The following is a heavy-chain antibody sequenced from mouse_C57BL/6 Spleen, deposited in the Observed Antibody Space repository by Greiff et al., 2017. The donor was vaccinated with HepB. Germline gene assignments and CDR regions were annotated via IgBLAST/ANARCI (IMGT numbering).Heavy chain of an antibody. D-gene: IGHD1-1*01. CDR2: IYPGDGDT. J-gene: IGHJ4*01. V-gene: IGHV1-82*01. Sequence: QVQLQQSGPELVKPGASVKISCKASGYAFCSSWMNWVKQRPGKGLEWIGRIYPGDGDTNYNGKFKGKATLTADKSSSTAYMQLSSLTSEDSAVYFCARCPSYYYGSSYVGYAMDYWGQGTSVTVSS. CDR1: GYAFCSSW. CDR3: ARCPSYYYGSSYVGYAMDY.